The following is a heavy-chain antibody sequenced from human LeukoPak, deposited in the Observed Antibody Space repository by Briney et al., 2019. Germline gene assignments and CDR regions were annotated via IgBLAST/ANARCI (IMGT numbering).Heavy chain of an antibody. CDR3: AKDSRGYQDYFDY. Sequence: PGGTLTLSCAASGFTFNSYDMSWLRQAPGKGLEWVSDISGSGGSTYYAASVKGRFTISRDNSKNTLYLQMNSRRVEDTAVYYCAKDSRGYQDYFDYWGQGTLVTVSS. D-gene: IGHD3-22*01. CDR1: GFTFNSYD. V-gene: IGHV3-23*01. J-gene: IGHJ4*02. CDR2: ISGSGGST.